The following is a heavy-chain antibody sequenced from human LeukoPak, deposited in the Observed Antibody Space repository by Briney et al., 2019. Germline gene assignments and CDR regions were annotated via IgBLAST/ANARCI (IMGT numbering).Heavy chain of an antibody. D-gene: IGHD6-6*01. J-gene: IGHJ4*02. CDR3: ARACRMSSSSSDY. V-gene: IGHV3-33*08. Sequence: GGSLRLSCAASGFTFSSYAMSWVRQAPGKGLEWVAVIWHDGSNKYYADSVKGRFTISRDNSKNTLYLQMNSLRAEDTAVYYCARACRMSSSSSDYWGQGTLVTVSS. CDR1: GFTFSSYA. CDR2: IWHDGSNK.